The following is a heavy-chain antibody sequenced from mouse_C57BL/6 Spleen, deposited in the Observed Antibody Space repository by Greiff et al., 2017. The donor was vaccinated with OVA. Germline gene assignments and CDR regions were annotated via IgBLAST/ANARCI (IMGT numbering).Heavy chain of an antibody. V-gene: IGHV7-3*01. J-gene: IGHJ3*01. CDR2: IRNKANGYTT. CDR1: GFTFTDYY. CDR3: ARWDYYGSSYGAY. D-gene: IGHD1-1*01. Sequence: EVKLVESGGGLVQPGGSLSLSCAASGFTFTDYYMSWVRQPPGKALEWLGFIRNKANGYTTEYSASVKGRFTISRANSQSILYLQMNALRAEDSATYYCARWDYYGSSYGAYWGQGTLVTVSA.